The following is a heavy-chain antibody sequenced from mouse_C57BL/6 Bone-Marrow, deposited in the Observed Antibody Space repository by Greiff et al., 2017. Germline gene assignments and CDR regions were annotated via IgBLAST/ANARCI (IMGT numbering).Heavy chain of an antibody. CDR3: ARRITTVLATNSFAY. CDR2: INPNNGGT. Sequence: VQLQQSGPELVKPGASVKMSCKASGYTFTDYNMHWVKQSHGKSLEWIGYINPNNGGTSYNQTFKGKATLTVDKSSSTAYMEIRSLKSEDSAVYYFARRITTVLATNSFAYGGQGTLVTVSA. D-gene: IGHD1-1*01. CDR1: GYTFTDYN. J-gene: IGHJ3*01. V-gene: IGHV1-22*01.